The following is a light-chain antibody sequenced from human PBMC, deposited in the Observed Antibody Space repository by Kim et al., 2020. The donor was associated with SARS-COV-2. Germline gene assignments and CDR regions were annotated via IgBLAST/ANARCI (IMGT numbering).Light chain of an antibody. CDR3: NSRDSSGNHLV. J-gene: IGLJ2*01. CDR2: GKN. Sequence: SSELTQDPAVSVALGQTVRITCQGDSLRSYYASWYQQKPGQAPGLVIYGKNNRPSGIPDRFSGSSSGNTASLTITGAQAEEEADYYCNSRDSSGNHLVFG. CDR1: SLRSYY. V-gene: IGLV3-19*01.